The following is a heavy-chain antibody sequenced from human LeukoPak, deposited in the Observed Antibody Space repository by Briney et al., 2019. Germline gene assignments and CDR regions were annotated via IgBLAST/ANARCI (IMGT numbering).Heavy chain of an antibody. CDR2: ISYDGSNK. J-gene: IGHJ6*03. Sequence: GGSLRLSCAASGFTFSSYAMHWARQAPGKGLEWVAVISYDGSNKYYADSVKGRFTISRDNAKNSLYLQMNSLRAEDTAVYYCARVWYSSSWYPADYMDVWGKGTTVTISS. V-gene: IGHV3-30*04. CDR1: GFTFSSYA. CDR3: ARVWYSSSWYPADYMDV. D-gene: IGHD6-13*01.